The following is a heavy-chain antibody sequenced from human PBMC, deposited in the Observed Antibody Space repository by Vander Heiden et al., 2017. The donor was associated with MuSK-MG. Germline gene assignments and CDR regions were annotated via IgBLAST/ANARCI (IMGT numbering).Heavy chain of an antibody. D-gene: IGHD3-22*01. V-gene: IGHV3-30*03. CDR2: ISYDGSNK. Sequence: QVHLVESGGGVVQPGRSLRLSCTASGFTFSSSAMQWVRQAPGKGLEWVAVISYDGSNKYYADSVKGRFTISRDNSKNTLYLQMNSLRAEDTAVYYCASGLIARSDYWGQGTLVTVSS. CDR3: ASGLIARSDY. CDR1: GFTFSSSA. J-gene: IGHJ4*02.